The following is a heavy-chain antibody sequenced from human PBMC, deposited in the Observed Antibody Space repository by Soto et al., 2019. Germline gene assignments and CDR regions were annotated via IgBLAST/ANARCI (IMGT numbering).Heavy chain of an antibody. CDR3: AHLTYYYDSSGYYSRAEYFQH. Sequence: QITLKESGPTLVKPTQTLTLTCTFSGFSLSTSGVGVGWIRQPPGKALEWLALIYCDDDKRSSPSLKSRLTTTKDTSKNQVVLTMTNMDPVDTATYYCAHLTYYYDSSGYYSRAEYFQHWGQGTLVTVSS. CDR2: IYCDDDK. V-gene: IGHV2-5*02. CDR1: GFSLSTSGVG. D-gene: IGHD3-22*01. J-gene: IGHJ1*01.